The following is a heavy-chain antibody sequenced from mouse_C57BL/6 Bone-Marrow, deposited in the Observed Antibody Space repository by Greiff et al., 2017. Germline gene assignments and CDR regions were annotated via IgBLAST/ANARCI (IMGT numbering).Heavy chain of an antibody. D-gene: IGHD1-1*01. Sequence: DVKLVESGAELVRPGASVKLSCTASGFNIKDDYMHWVKQRPEQGLEWIGWIDPENGDTEYASKFQGKATITADTSSNTAYLQLSSLTSEDTAVYYCTTRGYGSSYVYWYFDVWGTGTTVTVSS. CDR3: TTRGYGSSYVYWYFDV. CDR2: IDPENGDT. V-gene: IGHV14-4*01. CDR1: GFNIKDDY. J-gene: IGHJ1*03.